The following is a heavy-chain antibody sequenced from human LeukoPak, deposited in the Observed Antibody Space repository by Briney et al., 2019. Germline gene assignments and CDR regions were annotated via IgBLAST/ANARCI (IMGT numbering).Heavy chain of an antibody. J-gene: IGHJ4*02. CDR3: AKGGSSGWYLFPAETYSDY. CDR1: GFTFSSYA. CDR2: ISGSGGST. Sequence: GGSLRLSCAASGFTFSSYAMSWVRQAPGKGLEWVSAISGSGGSTYYADSVKGRFTISRDNSKNTLYLQMNSLRAEDTAVYYCAKGGSSGWYLFPAETYSDYWGQGTLVTVSS. V-gene: IGHV3-23*01. D-gene: IGHD6-19*01.